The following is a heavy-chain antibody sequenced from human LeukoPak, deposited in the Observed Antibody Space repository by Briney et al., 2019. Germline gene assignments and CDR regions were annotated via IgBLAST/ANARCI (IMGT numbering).Heavy chain of an antibody. CDR1: GFTFSNYG. CDR3: VKDERVSYDPGYFQH. J-gene: IGHJ1*01. Sequence: GGSLTLPCAPSGFTFSNYGLHWVRPAPAKGLTWVAFIRYVGSNKYYASPVKGRLTISRDNCKNTLYVQRNSLRAEDIAVYYCVKDERVSYDPGYFQHWGQGTLGTVSS. CDR2: IRYVGSNK. D-gene: IGHD3-22*01. V-gene: IGHV3-30*02.